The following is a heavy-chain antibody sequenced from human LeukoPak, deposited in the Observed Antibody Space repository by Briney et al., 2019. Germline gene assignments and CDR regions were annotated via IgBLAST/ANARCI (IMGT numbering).Heavy chain of an antibody. CDR3: ARGDIVVVPAAPRRWFDP. J-gene: IGHJ5*02. V-gene: IGHV1-8*01. CDR2: MNPNSGNT. Sequence: ASVKVSCKASGYTFTSYDINWVRQATGQGLEWMEWMNPNSGNTGYAQKFQGRVTMTRNTSISTAYMELSSLRSEDTAVYYCARGDIVVVPAAPRRWFDPWGQGTLVTVSS. CDR1: GYTFTSYD. D-gene: IGHD2-2*01.